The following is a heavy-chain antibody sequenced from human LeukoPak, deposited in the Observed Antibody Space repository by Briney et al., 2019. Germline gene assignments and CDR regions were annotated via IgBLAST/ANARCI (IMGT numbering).Heavy chain of an antibody. CDR2: IIEKGNA. V-gene: IGHV4-34*12. CDR3: ARHPNSAPADY. D-gene: IGHD1-26*01. J-gene: IGHJ4*02. CDR1: GGSFSSYS. Sequence: TSETLSLTCALYGGSFSSYSWSWTWIRQTPEKGLEWIGEIIEKGNANYNPSLKSRVTIDLDTSKNQFSLKLSSVTAADTAVYYCARHPNSAPADYWGQGTLVTVSS.